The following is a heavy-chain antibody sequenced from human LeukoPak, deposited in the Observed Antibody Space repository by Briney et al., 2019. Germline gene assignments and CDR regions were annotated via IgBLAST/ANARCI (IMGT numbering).Heavy chain of an antibody. Sequence: GESLKISCKGSGYSFTSYWIGWVRQMPGKGLEWMGIIYPGDSDTRYSPSFQGQVTISADKSISTAYLQWSSLKASDTAMYYCARKRCSGGSCYSGWFDPWGQGTLVTVSS. CDR1: GYSFTSYW. CDR3: ARKRCSGGSCYSGWFDP. D-gene: IGHD2-15*01. CDR2: IYPGDSDT. J-gene: IGHJ5*02. V-gene: IGHV5-51*01.